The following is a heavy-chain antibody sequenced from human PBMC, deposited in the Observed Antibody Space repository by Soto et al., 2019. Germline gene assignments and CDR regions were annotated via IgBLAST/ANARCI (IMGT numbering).Heavy chain of an antibody. CDR1: GYIFTAYS. D-gene: IGHD3-22*01. CDR3: ATMYYYDSSGYYPFAY. J-gene: IGHJ4*02. V-gene: IGHV1-24*01. Sequence: ASVKVSCKTSGYIFTAYSMHWVRQAPGQGLEWMGGFDPEDGETIYAQKFQGRVTMTEDTSTDTAYMELSSLRSEDTAVYYCATMYYYDSSGYYPFAYWGQGTLVTVSS. CDR2: FDPEDGET.